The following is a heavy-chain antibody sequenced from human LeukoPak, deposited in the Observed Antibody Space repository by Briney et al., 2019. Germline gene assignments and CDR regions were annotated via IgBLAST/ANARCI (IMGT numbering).Heavy chain of an antibody. D-gene: IGHD6-13*01. V-gene: IGHV4-59*01. CDR1: GGSISSYY. CDR2: IYYGGST. CDR3: ARASSSSWYGVWFDY. Sequence: SETLSLTCTVSGGSISSYYWSWIRQPPGKGLEWIGYIYYGGSTNYNPSLKSRVTISVDTSKNQFSLKLSSVTAADTAVYYCARASSSSWYGVWFDYWGQGTLVTVSS. J-gene: IGHJ4*02.